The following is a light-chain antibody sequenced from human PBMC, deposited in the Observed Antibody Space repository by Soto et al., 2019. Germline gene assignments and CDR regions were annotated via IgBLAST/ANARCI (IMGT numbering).Light chain of an antibody. V-gene: IGKV1-17*01. CDR3: LQNHSLPPT. CDR1: QDIRND. CDR2: AAS. J-gene: IGKJ1*01. Sequence: DIQMTQSPSSLSASVGDGVTVTCRASQDIRNDLGWYQQKPGKAPKRLIYAASSLQSGVPSRFSGSGYETEFTLTISRLQPEDSATYYCLQNHSLPPTFGQGTKVEIK.